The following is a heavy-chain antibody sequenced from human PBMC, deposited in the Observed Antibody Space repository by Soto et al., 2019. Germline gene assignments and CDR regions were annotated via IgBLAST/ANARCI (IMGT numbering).Heavy chain of an antibody. V-gene: IGHV1-46*01. J-gene: IGHJ4*02. Sequence: GASVKVSCKASGGTFSSYTISWVRQAPGQGLEWMGIINPSGGSTSYAQKFQGRVTITRDTSASTAYMELSSLRYEDTAVYYCAREGLPLDYWGQGTLVTVSS. D-gene: IGHD2-15*01. CDR3: AREGLPLDY. CDR2: INPSGGST. CDR1: GGTFSSYT.